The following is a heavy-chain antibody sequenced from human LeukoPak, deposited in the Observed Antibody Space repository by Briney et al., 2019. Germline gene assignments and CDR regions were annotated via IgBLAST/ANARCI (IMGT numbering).Heavy chain of an antibody. CDR1: GCFNRSYY. CDR3: ARKSSSWLDY. CDR2: IYYTGST. V-gene: IGHV4-59*01. J-gene: IGHJ4*02. Sequence: SETLSLTLTASGCFNRSYYWSSIRQPPGKELEWIGYIYYTGSTSYNPSLKSRVTISVDTSKDQFSLKLSSVTAADTAVYYCARKSSSWLDYWGQGTLVTVSS. D-gene: IGHD6-13*01.